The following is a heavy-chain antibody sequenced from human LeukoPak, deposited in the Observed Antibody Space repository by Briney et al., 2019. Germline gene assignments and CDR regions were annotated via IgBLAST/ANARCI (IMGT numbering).Heavy chain of an antibody. CDR1: GGSISSSSHY. J-gene: IGHJ3*02. CDR2: IYYSGTT. CDR3: AREGRGRYCAFDI. Sequence: SETLSLTCTVSGGSISSSSHYWGWIRQPPGKGLEWIGSIYYSGTTYYNPSLKSRVIISVDTSKNQFSLKLSSVTAADTAVYYCAREGRGRYCAFDIWGQGTKVTVSS. V-gene: IGHV4-39*02. D-gene: IGHD3-10*01.